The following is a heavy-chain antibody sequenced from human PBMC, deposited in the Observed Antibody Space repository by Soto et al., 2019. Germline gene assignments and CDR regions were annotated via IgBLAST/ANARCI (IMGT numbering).Heavy chain of an antibody. J-gene: IGHJ6*02. CDR2: INHSGST. Sequence: SETLSLTCAVYGGSFSGYYWSWIRQPPGKGLEWIGEINHSGSTNYNPSLKSRVTISVDTSKNQSSLKLSSVTAADTAVYYCARGPMIVVVIPYYYYGMDVWGQGTTVTVS. CDR1: GGSFSGYY. CDR3: ARGPMIVVVIPYYYYGMDV. V-gene: IGHV4-34*01. D-gene: IGHD3-22*01.